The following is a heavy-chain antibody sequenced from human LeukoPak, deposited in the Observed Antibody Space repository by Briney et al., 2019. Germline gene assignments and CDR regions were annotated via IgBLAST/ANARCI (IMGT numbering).Heavy chain of an antibody. Sequence: SQSLSPTCTVYTACITGYYWTWVRQSPENGLEWVGYTYNFGRTKFETSLKGRASISEDPPKNQFSLSLTSVAAADTAVDYCARGVGYGDSRHYDHWGHGILVTVSS. CDR2: TYNFGRT. J-gene: IGHJ4*01. CDR1: TACITGYY. D-gene: IGHD4-17*01. V-gene: IGHV4-34*11. CDR3: ARGVGYGDSRHYDH.